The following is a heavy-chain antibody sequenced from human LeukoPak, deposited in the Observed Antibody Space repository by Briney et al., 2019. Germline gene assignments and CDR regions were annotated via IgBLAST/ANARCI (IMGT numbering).Heavy chain of an antibody. D-gene: IGHD5-18*01. V-gene: IGHV4-34*01. CDR3: ARWIQLGTNWFDP. Sequence: GSLRLSCAASGFTVSSNYMSWIRQPPGKGLEWIGEINHSGSTNYNPSLKSRVTISVDTSKNQFSLKLSSVTAADTAVYYCARWIQLGTNWFDPWGQGTLVTVSS. CDR2: INHSGST. J-gene: IGHJ5*02. CDR1: GFTVSSNY.